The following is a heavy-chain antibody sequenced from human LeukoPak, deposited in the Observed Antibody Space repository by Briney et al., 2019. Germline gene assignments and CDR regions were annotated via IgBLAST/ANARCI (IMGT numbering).Heavy chain of an antibody. J-gene: IGHJ5*02. V-gene: IGHV1-69*06. CDR1: GGTFSSYA. Sequence: GASVKVSCKASGGTFSSYAISWVRQAPGQGLEWMGGIIPIFGTANYAQKFQGRVTITADKSTSTAYMELRSLRSDDTAVYYCARAPVGFGDTYSGGYNWFDPWGQGTLVTVSS. D-gene: IGHD3-10*01. CDR3: ARAPVGFGDTYSGGYNWFDP. CDR2: IIPIFGTA.